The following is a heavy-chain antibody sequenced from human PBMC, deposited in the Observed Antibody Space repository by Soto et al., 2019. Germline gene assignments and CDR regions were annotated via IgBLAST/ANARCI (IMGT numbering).Heavy chain of an antibody. J-gene: IGHJ4*02. Sequence: PGGSLRLSCAASGFFFSSYTMHWVRQAQGKGLEWVAAISHDGSNKYYADSVKGRFTISRDNSKNTLYLQMNSLRAEETAVYYCARGIQLWLRLFDYWGQGTLVTVSS. CDR1: GFFFSSYT. D-gene: IGHD5-18*01. CDR3: ARGIQLWLRLFDY. CDR2: ISHDGSNK. V-gene: IGHV3-30-3*01.